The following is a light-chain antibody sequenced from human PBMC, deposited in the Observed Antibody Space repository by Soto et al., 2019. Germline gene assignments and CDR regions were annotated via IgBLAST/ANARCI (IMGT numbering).Light chain of an antibody. CDR3: SSYPSSSTVV. Sequence: QSALTQPASVSGSPGQSITISCTGTSSDVGGYNYVCWYQQHPGKAPKLIIYDVTNRPSGVSNRFSGSKSGNTASLSISGLQAEDEADYYCSSYPSSSTVVFGGGTKLTVL. J-gene: IGLJ2*01. CDR1: SSDVGGYNY. V-gene: IGLV2-14*01. CDR2: DVT.